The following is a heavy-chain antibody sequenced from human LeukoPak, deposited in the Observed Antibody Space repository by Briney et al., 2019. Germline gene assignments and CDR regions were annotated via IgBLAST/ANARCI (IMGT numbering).Heavy chain of an antibody. D-gene: IGHD3-22*01. CDR2: MSSSGSPI. CDR3: CGDRRAYDSSGYYPYDAFDI. J-gene: IGHJ3*02. CDR1: GVTVSSNY. V-gene: IGHV3-48*04. Sequence: PGGSLRLSCAASGVTVSSNYMNWVRQAPGKGLEWVSYMSSSGSPIYYADSVKGRFTISRDNAKNSLFLQMNRLRAEDTALYFRCGDRRAYDSSGYYPYDAFDIWGQGTMVTVSS.